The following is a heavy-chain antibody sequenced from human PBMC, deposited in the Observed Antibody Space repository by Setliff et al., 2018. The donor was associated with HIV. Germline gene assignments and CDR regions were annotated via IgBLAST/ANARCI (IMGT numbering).Heavy chain of an antibody. V-gene: IGHV4-59*12. Sequence: PSETLSLTCSVSGGSISDYYWSWIRQPPGKGLEWIGYIFYSGTTNYNPSLKSRLTMSVDTSKNQFSLKLNSVTAADTAVYYCARGPPAEDYYYYMDVWDKGTTVTVSS. CDR2: IFYSGTT. CDR3: ARGPPAEDYYYYMDV. J-gene: IGHJ6*03. CDR1: GGSISDYY.